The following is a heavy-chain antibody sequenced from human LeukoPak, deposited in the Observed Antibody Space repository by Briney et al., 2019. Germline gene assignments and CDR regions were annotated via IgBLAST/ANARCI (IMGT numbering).Heavy chain of an antibody. D-gene: IGHD2-15*01. V-gene: IGHV1-18*01. CDR3: ARDHHCSGGSCPLYYYGMDV. CDR1: GYTFTSYG. J-gene: IGHJ6*02. CDR2: ISAYNGNT. Sequence: ASVKVSCKASGYTFTSYGISWVRQAPGQGLEWMGWISAYNGNTNYAQKLQGRVTMTTDTSTSTAYMELRSLRSDDTAVYYCARDHHCSGGSCPLYYYGMDVWGQGTTVTVSS.